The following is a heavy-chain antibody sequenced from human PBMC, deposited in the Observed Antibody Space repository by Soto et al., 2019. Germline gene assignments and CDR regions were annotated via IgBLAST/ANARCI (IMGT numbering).Heavy chain of an antibody. CDR3: ARQALLWFGEPDGDWFDP. D-gene: IGHD3-10*01. V-gene: IGHV4-39*01. CDR1: GGSISSNSYF. CDR2: IYYSGRT. J-gene: IGHJ5*02. Sequence: QLQLQESGPGLVKPSETLSLTCTVSGGSISSNSYFWGWIRQPPGKGLEWIGSIYYSGRTYYNPSLKSRVTISVDTSKSQFSLKLRSVTAADTAVYYCARQALLWFGEPDGDWFDPWGQGALVTVSS.